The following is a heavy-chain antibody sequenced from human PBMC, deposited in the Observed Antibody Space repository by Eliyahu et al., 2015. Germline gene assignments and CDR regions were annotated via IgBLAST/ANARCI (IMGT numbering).Heavy chain of an antibody. Sequence: EVQLVESGGGLVKPGGSLXLSCXASGFTXSTAGXSWVRQAPGKGLEWVGRIKSKTDGGTTDYAAPVKGRFTISRDDSKNTLYLQMNSLKTEDTAVYYCTTDAIFEYSSSQYFDYWGQGTLVTVSS. J-gene: IGHJ4*02. CDR3: TTDAIFEYSSSQYFDY. V-gene: IGHV3-15*01. CDR2: IKSKTDGGTT. CDR1: GFTXSTAG. D-gene: IGHD6-6*01.